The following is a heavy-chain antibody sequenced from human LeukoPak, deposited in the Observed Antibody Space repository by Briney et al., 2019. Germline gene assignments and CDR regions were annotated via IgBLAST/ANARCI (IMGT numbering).Heavy chain of an antibody. CDR1: GYTFTSYG. Sequence: ASVKVSCKASGYTFTSYGISWVRQAPGQGLEWMGWISAYNGNTNYAQKLQGRVTMTTDTSTSTAYMELRGLRSDDTAVYYCARCPVDFWSGHSGGYNWFDPWGQGTLVTVSS. CDR3: ARCPVDFWSGHSGGYNWFDP. J-gene: IGHJ5*02. D-gene: IGHD3-3*01. V-gene: IGHV1-18*01. CDR2: ISAYNGNT.